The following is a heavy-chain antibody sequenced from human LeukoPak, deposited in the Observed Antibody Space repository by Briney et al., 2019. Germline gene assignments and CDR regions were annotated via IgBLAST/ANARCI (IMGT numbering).Heavy chain of an antibody. V-gene: IGHV5-51*01. Sequence: GESLKVPCKGSGYSFTSYWIGWVRQMPGKGLEWMGIIYPGDSDTRYSPSFQGQVTISADKSISTAYLQWSSLKASDTAMHYCARTITGQTHWFDPWGQGTLVTVSS. D-gene: IGHD1-20*01. CDR3: ARTITGQTHWFDP. CDR2: IYPGDSDT. J-gene: IGHJ5*02. CDR1: GYSFTSYW.